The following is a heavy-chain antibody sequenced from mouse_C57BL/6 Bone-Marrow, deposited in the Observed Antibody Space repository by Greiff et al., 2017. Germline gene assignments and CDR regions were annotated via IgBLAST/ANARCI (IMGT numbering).Heavy chain of an antibody. Sequence: QVQLKQPGAELVKPGASVKMSCKASGYTFTSYWITWVKQRPGQGLEWIGDIYPGSGSTNYNEKFKSKATLTVDTSSSTAYMQLSSRTSEDSSVYYCARPYYSNYWYFDVGGTGTTVTVSS. CDR3: ARPYYSNYWYFDV. J-gene: IGHJ1*03. CDR1: GYTFTSYW. CDR2: IYPGSGST. D-gene: IGHD2-5*01. V-gene: IGHV1-55*01.